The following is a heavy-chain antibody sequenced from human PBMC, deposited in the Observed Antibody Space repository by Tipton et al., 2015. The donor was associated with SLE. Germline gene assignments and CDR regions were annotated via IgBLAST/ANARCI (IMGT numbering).Heavy chain of an antibody. V-gene: IGHV3-30*04. CDR3: ARRLPDSSGWWGVY. D-gene: IGHD6-19*01. J-gene: IGHJ4*02. CDR2: IRYDGSNK. CDR1: GFTFSSYA. Sequence: SLRLSCSASGFTFSSYAMHWVRQAPGKGLEWVAFIRYDGSNKYYADSVKGRFTISRDNSKNTLYLQMNSLRAEDTAVYYCARRLPDSSGWWGVYWGQGTLVPVSS.